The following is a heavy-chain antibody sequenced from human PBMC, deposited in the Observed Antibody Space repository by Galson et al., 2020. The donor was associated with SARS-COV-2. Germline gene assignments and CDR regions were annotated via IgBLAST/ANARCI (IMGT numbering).Heavy chain of an antibody. D-gene: IGHD3-10*01. CDR1: SVSISSGSYY. J-gene: IGHJ4*02. CDR3: ARAAFPDSDGAGSYGR. CDR2: ISYRGSA. Sequence: PSETLSLTCTVSSVSISSGSYYWTWIRQHPGKGLELIGYISYRGSAYYNPSLTSRATISVDTSENQFSLRLSPVTAADTAVYYCARAAFPDSDGAGSYGRWGQGTLFSVSS. V-gene: IGHV4-31*03.